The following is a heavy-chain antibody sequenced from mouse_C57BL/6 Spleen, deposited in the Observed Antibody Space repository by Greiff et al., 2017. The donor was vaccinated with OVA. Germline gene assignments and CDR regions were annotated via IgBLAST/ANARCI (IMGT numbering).Heavy chain of an antibody. CDR1: GYTFTDYY. J-gene: IGHJ1*03. Sequence: EVQLQQSGPELVKPGASVKISCKASGYTFTDYYMHWVKQSHGKSLEWIGDINPNNGGTSYNQKFKGKATLTVDKSSSTAYMELRSLTSEDSAVYYCARGGSTVPWYFEVWGTGTTVTVSS. V-gene: IGHV1-26*01. CDR3: ARGGSTVPWYFEV. CDR2: INPNNGGT. D-gene: IGHD1-1*01.